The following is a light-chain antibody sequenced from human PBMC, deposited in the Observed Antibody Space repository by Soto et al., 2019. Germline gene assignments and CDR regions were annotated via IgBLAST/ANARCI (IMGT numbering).Light chain of an antibody. Sequence: VMTQSPSTLSVSPGERATLSWRASQSVSSSYLAWYQQKPGQAPRLLIYDASNRATGIPARFSGSGSGTDFTLTISSLEPEDFAVYYCQQRSNWQITFGQGTRLEI. V-gene: IGKV3-11*01. J-gene: IGKJ5*01. CDR3: QQRSNWQIT. CDR1: QSVSSSY. CDR2: DAS.